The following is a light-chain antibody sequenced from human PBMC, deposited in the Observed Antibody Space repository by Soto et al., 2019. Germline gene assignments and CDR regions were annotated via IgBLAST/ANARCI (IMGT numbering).Light chain of an antibody. Sequence: QSVLTQPASLSGSPGQSITTSCTGTSSDIGHYDYVSWYQQHPGKAPKLMIYHVTYRPSGVSNRYSGSKSGNSASLTISGLQADDEADYYCCSLTTSHTYVFGSGTKVTVL. J-gene: IGLJ1*01. V-gene: IGLV2-14*03. CDR1: SSDIGHYDY. CDR2: HVT. CDR3: CSLTTSHTYV.